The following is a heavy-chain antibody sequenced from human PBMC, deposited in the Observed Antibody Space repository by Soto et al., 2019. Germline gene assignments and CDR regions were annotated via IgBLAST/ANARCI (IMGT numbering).Heavy chain of an antibody. V-gene: IGHV4-30-2*01. CDR1: GGSISSGGYS. J-gene: IGHJ4*02. CDR3: ARDSLTGYYLHS. Sequence: QLQLQESGSGLVKPSQTLSLSCAVSGGSISSGGYSWNWIRQAPGKGLEWIGYIYHSGSSYYNPSLNNRVTISVDQTNTQFSLKLTSLTDADTAGYFCARDSLTGYYLHSWGQGALVNFSS. CDR2: IYHSGSS. D-gene: IGHD3-22*01.